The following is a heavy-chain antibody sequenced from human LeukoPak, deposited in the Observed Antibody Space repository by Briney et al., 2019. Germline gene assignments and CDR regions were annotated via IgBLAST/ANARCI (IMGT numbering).Heavy chain of an antibody. J-gene: IGHJ5*02. CDR3: ARDSRDSSSWNIWFDP. CDR1: GGSISSGDYY. D-gene: IGHD6-13*01. V-gene: IGHV4-30-4*08. CDR2: IYYSGST. Sequence: SETLSLTCTVSGGSISSGDYYWSWIRQPPGKGLEWIGYIYYSGSTYYNPSLKSRVTISVDTSKNQFSLKLSSVTAADTAVYYRARDSRDSSSWNIWFDPWGQGTLVTVSS.